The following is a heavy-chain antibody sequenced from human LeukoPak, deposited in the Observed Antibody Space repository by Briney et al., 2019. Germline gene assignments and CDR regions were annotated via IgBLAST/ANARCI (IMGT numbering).Heavy chain of an antibody. CDR3: ARGRWRGYSYGWHFDY. Sequence: AGGSLRLSCAASGFTFSSYEMNWVRQAPGKGLEWVSYISSSGSTIYYADSVKGRFTISRDNAKNSLYLQMNSLRAEDTAVYYCARGRWRGYSYGWHFDYWGQGTLVTVSS. D-gene: IGHD5-18*01. J-gene: IGHJ4*02. CDR1: GFTFSSYE. V-gene: IGHV3-48*03. CDR2: ISSSGSTI.